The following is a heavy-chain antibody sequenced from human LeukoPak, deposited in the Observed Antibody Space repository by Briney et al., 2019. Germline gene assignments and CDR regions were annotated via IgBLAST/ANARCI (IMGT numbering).Heavy chain of an antibody. Sequence: GGSLRLSCAASGFTFSSYSMNWVRQAPAKGLERVSSISSSSSYIYYADSVKGRLTISRDNAKNSLYLQMNSLRAEDTAVYYCARDSGVWGSYLQHGDYWGQGTLVTVSS. D-gene: IGHD3-16*01. CDR1: GFTFSSYS. CDR2: ISSSSSYI. V-gene: IGHV3-21*01. J-gene: IGHJ4*02. CDR3: ARDSGVWGSYLQHGDY.